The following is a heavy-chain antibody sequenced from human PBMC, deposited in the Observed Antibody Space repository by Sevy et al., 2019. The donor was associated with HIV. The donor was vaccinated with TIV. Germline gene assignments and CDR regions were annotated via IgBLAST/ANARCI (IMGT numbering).Heavy chain of an antibody. Sequence: GGSLRLSCAASGYTFSSYSMNWVRQAPGKGLEWVSSISSSSSYIYYADSVKGRFTISRDNAKNSLYLQMNSLRAEDTAVYCCARQAGRAGSYFLVYWRQGTLVTVSS. CDR1: GYTFSSYS. CDR3: ARQAGRAGSYFLVY. D-gene: IGHD3-10*01. J-gene: IGHJ1*01. V-gene: IGHV3-21*01. CDR2: ISSSSSYI.